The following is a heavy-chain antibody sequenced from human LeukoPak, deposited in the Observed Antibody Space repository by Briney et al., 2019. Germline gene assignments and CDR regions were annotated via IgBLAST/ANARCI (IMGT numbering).Heavy chain of an antibody. J-gene: IGHJ4*02. CDR3: ASGSSLDGSSGWPTHYY. Sequence: ASVKVSCKASGYTFTSYYMHWVRQAPGQGLEWMGIINPSGGSTSYAQKFQGRVTMTRDTSTSTVYMELSSLRSEDTALYYCASGSSLDGSSGWPTHYYWGQGALVTVSS. CDR1: GYTFTSYY. V-gene: IGHV1-46*01. D-gene: IGHD6-19*01. CDR2: INPSGGST.